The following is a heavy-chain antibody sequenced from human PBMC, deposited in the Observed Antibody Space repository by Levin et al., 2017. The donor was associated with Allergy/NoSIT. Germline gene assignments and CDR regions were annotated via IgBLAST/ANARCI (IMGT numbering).Heavy chain of an antibody. CDR2: IYYSGNT. V-gene: IGHV4-39*01. D-gene: IGHD5-12*01. CDR1: GASISSSSFY. Sequence: SQTLSLPCTVSGASISSSSFYWGWIRQPPGKGLEWIGSIYYSGNTYYNPSLKSRVTISVDTSKNQFSMKLSSVTAADTAVYYCARLRGYGKTYYYYDMDVWGQGTTVAVSS. J-gene: IGHJ6*02. CDR3: ARLRGYGKTYYYYDMDV.